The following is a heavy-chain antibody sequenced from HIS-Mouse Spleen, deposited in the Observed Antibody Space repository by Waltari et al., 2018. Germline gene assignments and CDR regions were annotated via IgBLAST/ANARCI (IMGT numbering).Heavy chain of an antibody. V-gene: IGHV4-61*01. CDR1: GGSVSRGSYY. CDR3: ASRSYSSGWYKAFDI. CDR2: IYYSGST. D-gene: IGHD6-19*01. Sequence: QVQLQESGPGLVKPSETLSLTCTVSGGSVSRGSYYWSWIRPPPGKGLEWIGYIYYSGSTNYNHSLKSRVTISVDTSKNQFSLKLSSVTAADTAVYYCASRSYSSGWYKAFDIWGQGTMVTVSS. J-gene: IGHJ3*02.